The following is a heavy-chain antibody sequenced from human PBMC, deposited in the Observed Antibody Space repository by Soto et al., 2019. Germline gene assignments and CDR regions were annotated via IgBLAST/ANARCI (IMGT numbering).Heavy chain of an antibody. J-gene: IGHJ4*02. CDR1: GLTVSSTY. Sequence: PGGSLRLSCAASGLTVSSTYLTCDRQAPGEGLEWVAFLYTGTDTVYAGSVKGRFTISRDSSKNTFYLQMNRLRAEDNVMYFCARSLYIGTYSGRFLDYWGLGSLLTVSS. V-gene: IGHV3-53*01. CDR2: LYTGTDT. D-gene: IGHD1-26*01. CDR3: ARSLYIGTYSGRFLDY.